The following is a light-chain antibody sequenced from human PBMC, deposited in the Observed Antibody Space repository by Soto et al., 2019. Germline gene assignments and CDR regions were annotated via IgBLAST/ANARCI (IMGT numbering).Light chain of an antibody. J-gene: IGLJ1*01. CDR3: QSYDTSLNYV. CDR1: SSNIGAGYD. Sequence: QSVLTQPPSVSGAPGQRVTISCTGSSSNIGAGYDIDWYQQLPGTAPKLLIYDNNNRPSGVPDRFSGSNSGTSASLAITGLQAEDEADYYCQSYDTSLNYVFGTGTKVTVL. CDR2: DNN. V-gene: IGLV1-40*01.